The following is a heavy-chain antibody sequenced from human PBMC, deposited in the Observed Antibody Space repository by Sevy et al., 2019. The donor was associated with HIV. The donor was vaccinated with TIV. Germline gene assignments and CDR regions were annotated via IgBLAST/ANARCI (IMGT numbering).Heavy chain of an antibody. Sequence: SGPTLVNPTQTLTLTCTFSGFSLSTSGVGVGWIRQPPGKALEWLALIYWDDDKRYSPSLKSRLTITKDTSKNQVVLTMTNMDPVDTATYYCAHSAAQGHYHDSSGGVDAFDIWGQGTMVTVSS. CDR2: IYWDDDK. D-gene: IGHD3-22*01. V-gene: IGHV2-5*02. J-gene: IGHJ3*02. CDR3: AHSAAQGHYHDSSGGVDAFDI. CDR1: GFSLSTSGVG.